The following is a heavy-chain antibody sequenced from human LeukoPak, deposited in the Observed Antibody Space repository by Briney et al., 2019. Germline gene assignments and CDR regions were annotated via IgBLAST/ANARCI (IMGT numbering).Heavy chain of an antibody. CDR2: ISGSGDST. Sequence: GGSLRLSCAASGFTFSSYAMSWVRQAPGKGLEWVSAISGSGDSTYNADSVKGRFTISRDNSKNTLYLQMNSLRAEDTAVYYCARERWELSVFDYWGQGTLVTVSS. CDR3: ARERWELSVFDY. D-gene: IGHD1-26*01. J-gene: IGHJ4*02. CDR1: GFTFSSYA. V-gene: IGHV3-23*01.